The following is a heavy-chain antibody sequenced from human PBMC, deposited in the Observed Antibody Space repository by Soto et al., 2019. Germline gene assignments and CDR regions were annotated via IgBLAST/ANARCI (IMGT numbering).Heavy chain of an antibody. V-gene: IGHV3-7*01. CDR1: GFTFSSYW. CDR2: IKQDGSEK. CDR3: ARASPKKFYDSSGYFDY. D-gene: IGHD3-22*01. Sequence: GRSLRLSCAASGFTFSSYWMSWVRQAPGKGLEWVANIKQDGSEKYYVDSVKGRFTISRDNAKNSLYLQMNSLRAEDTAVYYCARASPKKFYDSSGYFDYWGQGTLVTVSS. J-gene: IGHJ4*02.